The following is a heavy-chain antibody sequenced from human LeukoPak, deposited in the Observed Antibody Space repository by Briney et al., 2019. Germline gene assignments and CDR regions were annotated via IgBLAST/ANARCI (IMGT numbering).Heavy chain of an antibody. CDR1: GGSISSYY. CDR2: IYYSGST. V-gene: IGHV4-59*01. Sequence: SETLSLTCTVSGGSISSYYWSWIRQPPGKGLEWIGYIYYSGSTNYNPSLKSRVTISVDTSKNQFSLKLSSVTAADTAVYYCARDKSWYFDYWGQGTLVTVSS. D-gene: IGHD6-13*01. J-gene: IGHJ4*02. CDR3: ARDKSWYFDY.